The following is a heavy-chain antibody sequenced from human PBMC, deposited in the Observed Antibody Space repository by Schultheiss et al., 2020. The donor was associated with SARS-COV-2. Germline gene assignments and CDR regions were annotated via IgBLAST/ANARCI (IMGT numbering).Heavy chain of an antibody. D-gene: IGHD5-18*01. V-gene: IGHV4-39*07. CDR3: ARAGGRGYSYGMYYFDY. Sequence: SETLSLTCTVSGGSISSYYWSWIRQPPGKGLEWIGSIYYSGSTYYNPSLKSRVTISVDTSKNQFSLKLSSVTAADTAVYYCARAGGRGYSYGMYYFDYWGQGTLVTVSS. J-gene: IGHJ4*02. CDR2: IYYSGST. CDR1: GGSISSYY.